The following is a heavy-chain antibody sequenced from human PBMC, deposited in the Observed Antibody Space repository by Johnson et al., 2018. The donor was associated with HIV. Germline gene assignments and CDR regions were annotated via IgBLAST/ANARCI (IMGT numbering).Heavy chain of an antibody. D-gene: IGHD6-13*01. CDR1: GFTFSSYA. CDR2: ISYDGSNK. J-gene: IGHJ3*02. CDR3: AKDGYSSSWYPYAFDI. Sequence: QVQLVESGGGVVQPGRSLRLSCAASGFTFSSYAMHWVRQAPGKGLEWVAVISYDGSNKYYADSVKGRFTISRDNSKNSLYLQMNSLRAEDTALYYCAKDGYSSSWYPYAFDIWGQGTVVTVSS. V-gene: IGHV3-30*04.